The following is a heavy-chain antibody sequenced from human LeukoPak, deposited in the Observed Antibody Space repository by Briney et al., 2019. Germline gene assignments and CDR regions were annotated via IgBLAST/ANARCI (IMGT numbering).Heavy chain of an antibody. CDR3: ARGSCSGGSCYWFDP. CDR1: GGSVSSGSYY. J-gene: IGHJ5*02. CDR2: IYYSGST. Sequence: SETLSLTCTVSGGSVSSGSYYWSWIRQPPGKGLEWIGYIYYSGSTNYNPSLKSRVTISVDTSKNQFSLKLSSVTAADTAVHYCARGSCSGGSCYWFDPWGQGTLVTVSS. D-gene: IGHD2-15*01. V-gene: IGHV4-61*01.